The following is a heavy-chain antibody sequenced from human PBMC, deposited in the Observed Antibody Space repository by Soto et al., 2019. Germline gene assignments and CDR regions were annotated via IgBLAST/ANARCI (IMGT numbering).Heavy chain of an antibody. CDR1: RLTFSDYY. CDR2: IRGSGGTT. V-gene: IGHV3-11*01. J-gene: IGHJ4*02. CDR3: ARDPEPQYYFDS. Sequence: QPQLVESGVGLFKPGGSLRLSCASSRLTFSDYYIGWIRQAPGKGLEGISYIRGSGGTTYSADYVKGRFNISRENAKNSLYLHMTSLRVAATAIYYCARDPEPQYYFDSWGQGTLVTVSS.